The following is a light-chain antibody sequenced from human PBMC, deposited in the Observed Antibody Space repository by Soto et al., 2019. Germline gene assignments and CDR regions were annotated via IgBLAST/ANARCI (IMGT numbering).Light chain of an antibody. CDR1: QSISSW. J-gene: IGKJ1*01. CDR3: QQYNSYWT. V-gene: IGKV1-5*01. Sequence: IQMTQSPYTLSASVGDRVTITCRASQSISSWLAWYQQKPGKAPKLLIYDASSLESGVPSRFSGSGSGTEFTLTISSLQPDDFATYYCQQYNSYWTFGQGTKVDSK. CDR2: DAS.